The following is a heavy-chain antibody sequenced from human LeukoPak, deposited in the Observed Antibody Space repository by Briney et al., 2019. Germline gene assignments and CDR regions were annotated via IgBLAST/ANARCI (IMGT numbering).Heavy chain of an antibody. CDR3: ARESHGGYDFWSGHYGMDV. J-gene: IGHJ6*02. CDR2: IGTAGDT. CDR1: GFTFSSYD. V-gene: IGHV3-13*01. D-gene: IGHD3-3*01. Sequence: PGGSLRLSCAASGFTFSSYDMHWVRQATGKGLEWVSAIGTAGDTYYPGSVKSRFTISRENAKNSLYLQMNSLRAGDTAVYYCARESHGGYDFWSGHYGMDVWGQGTTVTVSS.